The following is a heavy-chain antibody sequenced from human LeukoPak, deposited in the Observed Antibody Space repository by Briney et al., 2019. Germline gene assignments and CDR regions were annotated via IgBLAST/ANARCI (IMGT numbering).Heavy chain of an antibody. Sequence: GGSLRLSCAASGFTFSSYWMSWVRQAPGKGLEWMANIKQDGSEKYYVDSVKGRFTISRDNAKNSLYLQMNSLRAEDTAVYYCARSIVGASANWFDPWGQGTLVTVSS. D-gene: IGHD1-26*01. V-gene: IGHV3-7*01. CDR1: GFTFSSYW. J-gene: IGHJ5*02. CDR2: IKQDGSEK. CDR3: ARSIVGASANWFDP.